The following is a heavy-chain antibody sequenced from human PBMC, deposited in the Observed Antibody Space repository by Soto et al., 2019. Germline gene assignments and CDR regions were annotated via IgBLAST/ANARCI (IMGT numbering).Heavy chain of an antibody. Sequence: GGSLRVSCAAAGFTFSSYAMSWVRQAPGKGLEWVSAISGSGGSTYYADSVKGRFTISRDNSKNTLYLQMNSLRAEDTAVYYCANPVAIVVVPAATEPAFDIWGQGTMVTVSS. CDR2: ISGSGGST. CDR3: ANPVAIVVVPAATEPAFDI. V-gene: IGHV3-23*01. J-gene: IGHJ3*02. CDR1: GFTFSSYA. D-gene: IGHD2-2*03.